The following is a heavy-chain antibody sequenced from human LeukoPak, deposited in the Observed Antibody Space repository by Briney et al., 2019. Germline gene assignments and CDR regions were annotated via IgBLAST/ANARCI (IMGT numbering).Heavy chain of an antibody. V-gene: IGHV3-23*01. Sequence: PGGSLRLSCAASGFTFSSYALSWVRQAPGKGLEWVSTLSDRTYYADSVQGRFTISGDNSKNTLYLQMDSLRTDDTAEYFCARSRGPGSHWFDPWGQGTLVTVSS. J-gene: IGHJ5*02. CDR1: GFTFSSYA. CDR3: ARSRGPGSHWFDP. D-gene: IGHD3-10*01. CDR2: LSDRT.